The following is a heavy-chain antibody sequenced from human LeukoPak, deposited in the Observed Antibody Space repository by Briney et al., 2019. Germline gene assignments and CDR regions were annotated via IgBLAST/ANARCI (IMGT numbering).Heavy chain of an antibody. V-gene: IGHV1-69*13. CDR2: IIPIFGTA. D-gene: IGHD3-3*01. J-gene: IGHJ4*02. Sequence: SVKVSCKASGGTFSSYAIGWVRQAPGQGLEWMGGIIPIFGTANYAQKFQGRVTITADESTSTAYMELSSLRSEDTAVYYCARVSGYDFWSGYSTTLTFDYWGQGTLVTVSS. CDR1: GGTFSSYA. CDR3: ARVSGYDFWSGYSTTLTFDY.